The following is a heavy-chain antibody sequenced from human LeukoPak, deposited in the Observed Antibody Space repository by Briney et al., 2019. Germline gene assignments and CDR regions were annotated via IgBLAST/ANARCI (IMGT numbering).Heavy chain of an antibody. V-gene: IGHV3-7*03. CDR2: IKQDGSEK. Sequence: GGSLRLSCAASGFTLSTYWMNWVRQAPGKGLEWVATIKQDGSEKYYVDSVKGRFTISRDNTKNTLYLQMYSLRAEDTAVYYCAKDSLGVGIPTVIGIFDYWGQGTLVTVSS. D-gene: IGHD2-2*02. J-gene: IGHJ4*02. CDR1: GFTLSTYW. CDR3: AKDSLGVGIPTVIGIFDY.